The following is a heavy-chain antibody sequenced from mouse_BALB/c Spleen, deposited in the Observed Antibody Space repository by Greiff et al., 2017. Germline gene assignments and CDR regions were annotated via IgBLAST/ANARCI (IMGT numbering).Heavy chain of an antibody. CDR1: GYTFTDYW. Sequence: QVQLQQPGDELVMPGASVKMSCKASGYTFTDYWMHWVQQRPGQGLEWIGAIDTSDSYTSYNQKFKGKATLTVDESSSTAYMQLSSLTSEDSAVYYCAGNYANWGQGTTLTVSS. CDR2: IDTSDSYT. V-gene: IGHV1-69*01. J-gene: IGHJ2*01. CDR3: AGNYAN. D-gene: IGHD2-1*01.